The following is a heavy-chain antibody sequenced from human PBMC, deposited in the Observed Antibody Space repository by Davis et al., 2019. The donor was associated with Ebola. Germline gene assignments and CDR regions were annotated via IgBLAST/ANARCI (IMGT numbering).Heavy chain of an antibody. CDR3: ARITKRYYYYGMDV. Sequence: GGSLRLSCAASGFTFSSYAMSWVRQAPGKGLEWVSAISGSGGSTYYADSVKGRFTISRDNSKNTLYLQMNSLRAEDTAVYYCARITKRYYYYGMDVWGQGTTVTVSS. V-gene: IGHV3-23*01. CDR2: ISGSGGST. J-gene: IGHJ6*02. D-gene: IGHD5-24*01. CDR1: GFTFSSYA.